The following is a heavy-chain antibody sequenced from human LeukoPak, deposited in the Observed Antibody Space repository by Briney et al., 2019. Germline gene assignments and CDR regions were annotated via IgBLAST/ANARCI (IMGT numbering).Heavy chain of an antibody. CDR2: INHSGST. CDR3: ASTGSRTRGYSYGYAPKSRQYYFDY. J-gene: IGHJ4*02. D-gene: IGHD5-18*01. V-gene: IGHV4-34*01. CDR1: GGSFSGYY. Sequence: NTSETLSLTCAVYGGSFSGYYWSWIRQPPGKGLEWIGEINHSGSTNYNPSLKSRVTISVDTSKNQFSLKLSSVTAADTAVYYCASTGSRTRGYSYGYAPKSRQYYFDYWGQGTLVTVSS.